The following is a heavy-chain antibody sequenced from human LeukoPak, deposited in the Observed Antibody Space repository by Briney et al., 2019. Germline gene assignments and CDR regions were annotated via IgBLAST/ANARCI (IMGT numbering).Heavy chain of an antibody. Sequence: GGSLRLSCAASGFTFSNSWMTWVRQAPGKGLEWVANIKQDGSEKYYVDSVKGRFTISRDNAKNSLYLQMNSLRAEDTAVYYCARDSSSSFDYWGQGTLVTVSS. CDR2: IKQDGSEK. V-gene: IGHV3-7*01. CDR3: ARDSSSSFDY. J-gene: IGHJ4*02. CDR1: GFTFSNSW. D-gene: IGHD6-6*01.